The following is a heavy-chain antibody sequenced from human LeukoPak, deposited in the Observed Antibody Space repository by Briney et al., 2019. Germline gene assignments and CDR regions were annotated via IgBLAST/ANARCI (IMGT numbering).Heavy chain of an antibody. J-gene: IGHJ4*02. CDR3: ASGGSNSPYYLDC. CDR2: ITSSGRNI. Sequence: PGGSLRLSCAASGFTFSSYGMNWVRQAPGKGLEWVSSITSSGRNIYYADSLKGRFTISRDNAKNSLYLQMNSLRAEDTAVYYCASGGSNSPYYLDCWGQGTLVTLSS. V-gene: IGHV3-21*01. D-gene: IGHD1-26*01. CDR1: GFTFSSYG.